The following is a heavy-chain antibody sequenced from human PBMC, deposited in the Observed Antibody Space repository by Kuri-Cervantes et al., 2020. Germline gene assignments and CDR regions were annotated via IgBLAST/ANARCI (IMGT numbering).Heavy chain of an antibody. V-gene: IGHV1-69*06. J-gene: IGHJ5*02. CDR3: ARVGTTESSNWFDP. D-gene: IGHD4-11*01. CDR2: IIPIFGTA. CDR1: GGTFSSYA. Sequence: SVKVSCKASGGTFSSYAISWVRQAPGQGLEWMGGIIPIFGTANYAQKFQGRVTITADKSTSTAYMELSSLRSEDTAVYYCARVGTTESSNWFDPWGRGTLFTVSS.